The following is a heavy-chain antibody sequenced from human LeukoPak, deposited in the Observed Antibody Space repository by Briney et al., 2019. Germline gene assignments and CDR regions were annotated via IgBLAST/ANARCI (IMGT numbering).Heavy chain of an antibody. J-gene: IGHJ4*02. Sequence: GGSLRLSCAASGFTVSSNYMSWVRQAPGKRLEWVSVIYSGGSTYYADSVKGRFTISRDNSKSTLYIQMNSLRAEDTAVYYCARAKPKNMVRGLIMRRESRYYFDYWGQGTLVTVSS. CDR2: IYSGGST. D-gene: IGHD3-10*01. CDR3: ARAKPKNMVRGLIMRRESRYYFDY. V-gene: IGHV3-53*01. CDR1: GFTVSSNY.